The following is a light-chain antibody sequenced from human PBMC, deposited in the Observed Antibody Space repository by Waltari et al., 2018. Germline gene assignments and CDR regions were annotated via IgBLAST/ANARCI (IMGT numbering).Light chain of an antibody. CDR1: SSNIGTNY. CDR3: GTWDSSLSAHWV. Sequence: QSVLTQPPSVSAAPGQKVTIPCSGSSSNIGTNYVSWYQQLPGTAPKLLIYDNNKRPSGIPDRFSGSKSGTSATLGITGLQTGDEADYYCGTWDSSLSAHWVFGGGTKLTVL. CDR2: DNN. V-gene: IGLV1-51*01. J-gene: IGLJ3*02.